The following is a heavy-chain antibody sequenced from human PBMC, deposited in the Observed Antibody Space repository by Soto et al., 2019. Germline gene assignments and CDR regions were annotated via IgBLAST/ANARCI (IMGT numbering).Heavy chain of an antibody. Sequence: PSETLSLTCNVSGGSIYTYYWNWTRQSPGKGLEWIGYISDGGSTNYNPSLKSRVTISVDTSKKQVSLKLSSVSAPDTARYFCATPVTSGYQAFEVWGQGTMVTVSS. CDR2: ISDGGST. CDR3: ATPVTSGYQAFEV. J-gene: IGHJ3*01. V-gene: IGHV4-59*01. CDR1: GGSIYTYY. D-gene: IGHD3-22*01.